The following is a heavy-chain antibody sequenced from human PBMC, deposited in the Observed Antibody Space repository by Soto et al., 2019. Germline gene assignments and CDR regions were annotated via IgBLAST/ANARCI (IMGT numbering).Heavy chain of an antibody. Sequence: PGESLKISCQTSGYTFSSNWIGWVRQMPGKGLEWMGIIYPGDSETRYSPSFQGQVTISSDRSLNTAYLQWTSLQASDTSMYYCARPLDSWGEPHYFDSWGQGTMVTVSS. CDR3: ARPLDSWGEPHYFDS. D-gene: IGHD3-16*01. J-gene: IGHJ4*02. V-gene: IGHV5-51*01. CDR1: GYTFSSNW. CDR2: IYPGDSET.